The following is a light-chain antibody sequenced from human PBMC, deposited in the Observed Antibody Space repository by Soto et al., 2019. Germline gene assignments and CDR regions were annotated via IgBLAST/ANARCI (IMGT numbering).Light chain of an antibody. CDR1: QSLLHSSGYNY. Sequence: DIVMTQSPLSLPVTPGEPASISCRSSQSLLHSSGYNYLGRYLQKPGQSPQLLIYLGSSRASGVPDRFIGSGSGTDFTLRISRVEAEDVGVYYCIQTLQAPYTFGQGTKLDFK. CDR3: IQTLQAPYT. CDR2: LGS. V-gene: IGKV2-28*01. J-gene: IGKJ2*01.